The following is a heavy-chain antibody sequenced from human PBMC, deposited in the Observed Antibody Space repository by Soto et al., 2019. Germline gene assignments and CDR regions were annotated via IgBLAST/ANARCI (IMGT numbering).Heavy chain of an antibody. CDR1: GFTFSNYA. Sequence: EAQLLESGGGLVQPGGSLRLSCAASGFTFSNYAMNWVRQAPGKGLEWVSGISGGSGDSTFYADSVKGRFTISRDNSKNTLHLQMNSLRTEDTAVYYCAKNQPSWATRAAFDYWGQRTLVTVSS. CDR3: AKNQPSWATRAAFDY. V-gene: IGHV3-23*01. J-gene: IGHJ4*02. D-gene: IGHD2-2*01. CDR2: ISGGSGDST.